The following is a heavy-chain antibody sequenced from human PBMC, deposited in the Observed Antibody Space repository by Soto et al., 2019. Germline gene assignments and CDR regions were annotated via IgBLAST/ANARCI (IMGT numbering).Heavy chain of an antibody. CDR1: GDSGSSNTAS. J-gene: IGHJ5*02. D-gene: IGHD5-18*01. CDR3: AKGDNLGPKTGYAFDP. Sequence: PSQTLSLACAISGDSGSSNTASWNWIRQSPSRVLEWLGRTYFRSKWYNDYAVSVKSRIIINPDTSNNQFSLQLNSVTPEDTAVYFCAKGDNLGPKTGYAFDPWGQGIMVTSPQ. V-gene: IGHV6-1*01. CDR2: TYFRSKWYN.